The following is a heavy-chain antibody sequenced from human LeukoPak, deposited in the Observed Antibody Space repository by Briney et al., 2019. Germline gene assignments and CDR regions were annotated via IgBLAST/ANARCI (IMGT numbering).Heavy chain of an antibody. D-gene: IGHD6-13*01. Sequence: GGSLRLSCAASGFTFSSYATSWVRHAPGEGLGWVSAISGSGGSTYYADSVKGRFTISRDNSKNTLYLQMNSLRAEDTAVYYCAKDRYSSSWYPFDYWGQGTLVTVSS. CDR2: ISGSGGST. J-gene: IGHJ4*02. CDR1: GFTFSSYA. CDR3: AKDRYSSSWYPFDY. V-gene: IGHV3-23*01.